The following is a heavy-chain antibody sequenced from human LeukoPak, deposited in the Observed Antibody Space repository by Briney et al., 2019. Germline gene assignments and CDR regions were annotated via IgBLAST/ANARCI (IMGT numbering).Heavy chain of an antibody. Sequence: GGSLRLSCAASGFTVSTNYMNWVRQAPGKGLEWVSYISSSGSTIYYADSVKGRFTISRDNAKNSLYLQMNSLRAEDTAVYYCAELGITMIGGVWGKGTTVTISS. D-gene: IGHD3-10*02. CDR3: AELGITMIGGV. CDR2: ISSSGSTI. CDR1: GFTVSTNY. V-gene: IGHV3-48*03. J-gene: IGHJ6*04.